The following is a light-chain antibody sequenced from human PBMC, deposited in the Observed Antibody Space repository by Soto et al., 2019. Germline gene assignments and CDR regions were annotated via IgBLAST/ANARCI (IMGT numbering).Light chain of an antibody. V-gene: IGKV3-15*01. CDR3: QHYNDWPARVT. J-gene: IGKJ4*01. Sequence: EIVMTQSPATLSVSPGKRATLSCRASRSISVNLAWYQQKPGQPPRLLIYGASTRATGIPARFSGSGSGTEFTLTISSLQSEDFAVYYCQHYNDWPARVTFGGGTKVEAK. CDR2: GAS. CDR1: RSISVN.